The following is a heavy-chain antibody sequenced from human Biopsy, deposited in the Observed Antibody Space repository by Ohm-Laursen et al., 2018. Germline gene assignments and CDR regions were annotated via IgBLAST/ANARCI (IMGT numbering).Heavy chain of an antibody. D-gene: IGHD3-16*01. CDR1: GFTFNDYA. CDR3: VISLRNYDFLDS. J-gene: IGHJ4*02. Sequence: SLRLSCTASGFTFNDYAMHWIRQGPGKGLEWVAGLTWNSGTIAYAGSVRGRFTISRDNAKNSLYLQMNNLTSEDTALYYCVISLRNYDFLDSWGQGTLVSVSS. V-gene: IGHV3-9*01. CDR2: LTWNSGTI.